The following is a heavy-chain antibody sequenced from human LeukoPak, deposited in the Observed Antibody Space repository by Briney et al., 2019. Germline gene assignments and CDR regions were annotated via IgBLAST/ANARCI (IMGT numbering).Heavy chain of an antibody. V-gene: IGHV4-30-4*01. CDR2: IYYSGST. CDR3: ARGRYYDFWSGNGAFDI. CDR1: GGSISSGDYY. Sequence: SETLSLTCTVSGGSISSGDYYWSWIRQPPGKGLEWIGYIYYSGSTYYNPSLKSRVTISVDTSKNQFSLKLSSVTAADTAVYYCARGRYYDFWSGNGAFDIWGQGTMVTVSS. D-gene: IGHD3-3*01. J-gene: IGHJ3*02.